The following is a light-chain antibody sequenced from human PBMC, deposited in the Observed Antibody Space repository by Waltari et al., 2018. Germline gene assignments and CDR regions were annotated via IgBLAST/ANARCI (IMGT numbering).Light chain of an antibody. V-gene: IGKV3-20*01. J-gene: IGKJ2*01. CDR1: QSVSSSY. CDR2: GAS. CDR3: QQYGSSPPYT. Sequence: EIVLTQSPGTLSLSPGESATLSCRASQSVSSSYLAWYQQKPGQAPRLLIYGASSRATGIPDRFSGSVSGTDFTLTISRLEPEDFAVYYCQQYGSSPPYTFGQGTKLEIK.